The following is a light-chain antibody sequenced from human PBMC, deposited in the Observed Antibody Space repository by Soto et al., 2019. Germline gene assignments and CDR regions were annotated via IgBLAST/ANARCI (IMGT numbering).Light chain of an antibody. V-gene: IGKV1-33*01. CDR2: DAS. Sequence: DIPMTQSPSSLSASVGDRVTITCQASQDISNYLNWYQQKPGKAPKLLIYDASNLETGVPSRFSGSGSGTDFTFTISSLQPEDIATYYCQQYDNLLPLTFGGGTKVDIK. CDR1: QDISNY. CDR3: QQYDNLLPLT. J-gene: IGKJ4*01.